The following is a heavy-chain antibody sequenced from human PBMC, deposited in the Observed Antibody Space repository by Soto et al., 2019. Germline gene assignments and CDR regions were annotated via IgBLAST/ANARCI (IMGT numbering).Heavy chain of an antibody. CDR2: IYYSGST. CDR1: GGSISSGGYY. CDR3: AREVGYYDSSGYSPQGDYYYGMDV. D-gene: IGHD3-22*01. Sequence: TSETLSLTCTVSGGSISSGGYYWSWIRQHPGKGLEWSGYIYYSGSTYYNPSLKSRATISVDTSKNQFSLKLSSVTAADTAVYYCAREVGYYDSSGYSPQGDYYYGMDVWGQGTTVTVSS. J-gene: IGHJ6*02. V-gene: IGHV4-31*03.